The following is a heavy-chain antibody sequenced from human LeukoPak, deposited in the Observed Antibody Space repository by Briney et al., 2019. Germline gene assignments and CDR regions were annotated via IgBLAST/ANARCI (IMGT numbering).Heavy chain of an antibody. Sequence: ASVKVSCKASGGTFSSYAISWVRQAPGQGLEWMGGIIPIFGTANYAQKFQGRVTITTDESTSTAYMELSSLRSEDTAVYYCVKGGTARSGYMDVWGKGTTVTVSS. V-gene: IGHV1-69*05. CDR2: IIPIFGTA. J-gene: IGHJ6*03. CDR3: VKGGTARSGYMDV. CDR1: GGTFSSYA. D-gene: IGHD3-10*01.